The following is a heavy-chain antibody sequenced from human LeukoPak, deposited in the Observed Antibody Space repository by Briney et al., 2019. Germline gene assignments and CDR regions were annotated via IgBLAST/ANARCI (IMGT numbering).Heavy chain of an antibody. D-gene: IGHD3-22*01. CDR3: ARRRYYDGSGYLE. CDR2: IYYSGTT. CDR1: GDTVSRSDSY. Sequence: SETLSLTCSVSGDTVSRSDSYWDWIRPPPGQGLEWIVTIYYSGTTYSHPSLNSRVTMSVDPSNNQFSLTLRSVTAADTALYYCARRRYYDGSGYLEWGEGTLLSVSS. V-gene: IGHV4-39*01. J-gene: IGHJ1*01.